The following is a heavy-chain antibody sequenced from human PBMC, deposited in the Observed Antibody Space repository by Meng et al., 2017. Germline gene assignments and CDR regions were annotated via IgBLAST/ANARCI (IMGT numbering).Heavy chain of an antibody. Sequence: SETLSLTCTVSGGSISSSSYYWGWIRQPPGKGLEWIGSIYYSGSTYYNPSLKSRVTISVDTSKNQFSLKLSSVTAADTAVYYCARNPLRYCSSTSCPPVHWGQGTLVTSPQ. CDR3: ARNPLRYCSSTSCPPVH. V-gene: IGHV4-39*07. CDR1: GGSISSSSYY. J-gene: IGHJ4*02. D-gene: IGHD2-2*01. CDR2: IYYSGST.